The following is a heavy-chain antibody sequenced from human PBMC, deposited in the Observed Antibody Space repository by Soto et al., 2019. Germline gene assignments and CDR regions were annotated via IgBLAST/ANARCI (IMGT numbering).Heavy chain of an antibody. D-gene: IGHD3-10*01. CDR2: SYKSTPT. CDR3: STGRYGLTCRCFPNLFDS. Sequence: SEALSVTCCASGESISTVDYFSTWIRQPPGQALGYIGDSYKSTPTYYNPSFMIRVAISLHTAKPHLSLAVTSVTAADPAIYFCSTGRYGLTCRCFPNLFDSWGQVTLVTDSS. CDR1: GESISTVDYF. V-gene: IGHV4-30-4*01. J-gene: IGHJ5*01.